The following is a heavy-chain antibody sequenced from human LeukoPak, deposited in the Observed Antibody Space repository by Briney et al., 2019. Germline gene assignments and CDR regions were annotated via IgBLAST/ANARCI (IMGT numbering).Heavy chain of an antibody. J-gene: IGHJ4*02. CDR2: INSDGSST. Sequence: PGGSLRLSCAASGFTLSSYWMHWVRQAPGKGLVWVSRINSDGSSTSYADSVKGRFTISRDNAKNTLYLQMNSLRAEDTAVYYCARVRFGYSSIPFDYWGQGTLVTVSS. CDR1: GFTLSSYW. D-gene: IGHD6-19*01. V-gene: IGHV3-74*01. CDR3: ARVRFGYSSIPFDY.